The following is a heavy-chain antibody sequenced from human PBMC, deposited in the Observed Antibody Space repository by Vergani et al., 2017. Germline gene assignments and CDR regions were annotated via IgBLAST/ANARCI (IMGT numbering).Heavy chain of an antibody. D-gene: IGHD4/OR15-4a*01. J-gene: IGHJ4*02. CDR2: FYPDDSDA. CDR3: ARRAKDDYLDY. V-gene: IGHV5-51*01. CDR1: GYTFIYYW. Sequence: EVRLVQSGAEVKKPGESLMISCETSGYTFIYYWIGWVRQMPGKGLEWMGIFYPDDSDARYSPSFQGQVTFSGDKSTKTAYLEWNSLKASDTTIYYCARRAKDDYLDYWGQGTLITVSS.